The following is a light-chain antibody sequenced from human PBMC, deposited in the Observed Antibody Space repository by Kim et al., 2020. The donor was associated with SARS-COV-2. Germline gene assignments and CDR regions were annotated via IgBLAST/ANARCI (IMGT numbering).Light chain of an antibody. CDR2: MAS. J-gene: IGKJ2*03. V-gene: IGKV2-28*01. CDR3: MQGLQAPYS. Sequence: ESASISCRSSQSLLHTNGYKYLDWYLQKPGQSPQLLISMASSRASGVPDRFSGSGSGTEYTLKISRVEAEDVGVYYCMQGLQAPYSFGQGTQLEI. CDR1: QSLLHTNGYKY.